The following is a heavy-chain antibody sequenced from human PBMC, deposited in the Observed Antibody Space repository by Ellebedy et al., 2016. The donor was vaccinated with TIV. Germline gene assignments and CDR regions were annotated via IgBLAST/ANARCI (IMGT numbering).Heavy chain of an antibody. J-gene: IGHJ4*02. D-gene: IGHD6-19*01. CDR1: GYTFTGYY. CDR3: GRQYSSGWFFDH. Sequence: ASVKVSXXASGYTFTGYYIHWVRQAPGQGLEWMGWINPNSGDTKYSQKFQGWVTMTRDTSISTAYMELNRLSSYATAVYYCGRQYSSGWFFDHWGQGTLLTVSS. V-gene: IGHV1-2*04. CDR2: INPNSGDT.